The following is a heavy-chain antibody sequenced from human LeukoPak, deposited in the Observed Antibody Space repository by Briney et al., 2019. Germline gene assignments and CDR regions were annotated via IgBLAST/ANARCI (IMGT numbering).Heavy chain of an antibody. CDR1: GYTFTSYY. Sequence: ASVKVSCKASGYTFTSYYMHWVRQAPGQGLEWMGWINPNSGGTNYAQKFQGRVTMTRDTSISTAYMELSRLRSDDTAVYYCARGHCSSTSCYPSYYYYMDVWGKGTTVTVSS. D-gene: IGHD2-2*01. CDR2: INPNSGGT. J-gene: IGHJ6*03. V-gene: IGHV1-2*02. CDR3: ARGHCSSTSCYPSYYYYMDV.